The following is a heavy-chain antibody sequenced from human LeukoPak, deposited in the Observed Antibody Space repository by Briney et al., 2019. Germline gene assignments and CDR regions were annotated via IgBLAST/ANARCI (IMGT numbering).Heavy chain of an antibody. V-gene: IGHV3-30*18. J-gene: IGHJ4*02. D-gene: IGHD1-14*01. CDR2: ISYDGSYK. CDR1: GFTFSSYG. CDR3: AEDNPPSY. Sequence: GGALRLSCAASGFTFSSYGMHWVRQAPGKGLEWVAVISYDGSYKYYADSVKGRFTISRDNSENTLYLQMNSLRAEDTAVYYCAEDNPPSYWGQGTLVTVSS.